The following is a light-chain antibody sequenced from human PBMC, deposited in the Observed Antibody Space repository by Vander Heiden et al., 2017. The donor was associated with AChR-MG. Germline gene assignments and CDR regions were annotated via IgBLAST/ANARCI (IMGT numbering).Light chain of an antibody. CDR2: KDS. J-gene: IGLJ3*02. CDR1: ALPKKY. V-gene: IGLV3-16*01. CDR3: LSADSSGTSLV. Sequence: SYELTQPPSVSVSLGQMARITCSGEALPKKYAYWYQQKPGQFPVLVIYKDSGRPSGIPERFSGSSSGTIVTLTISGVQAEDEADYYCLSADSSGTSLVFGGGTKLTVL.